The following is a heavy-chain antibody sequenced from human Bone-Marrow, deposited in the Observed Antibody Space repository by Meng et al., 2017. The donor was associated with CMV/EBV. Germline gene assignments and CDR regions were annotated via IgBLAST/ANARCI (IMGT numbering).Heavy chain of an antibody. Sequence: GGSLRLSCAASGFTFSSYAMQWVRQDPGKGLEWVAVISYDGINKYYVDSVKGRFTISRDNSKNTLYLQMNTLRPEDTAVYYCVRAPTYSDFWRGSPPCYGMDVWGQGNTVTVSS. D-gene: IGHD3-3*01. CDR2: ISYDGINK. V-gene: IGHV3-30*03. CDR3: VRAPTYSDFWRGSPPCYGMDV. J-gene: IGHJ6*01. CDR1: GFTFSSYA.